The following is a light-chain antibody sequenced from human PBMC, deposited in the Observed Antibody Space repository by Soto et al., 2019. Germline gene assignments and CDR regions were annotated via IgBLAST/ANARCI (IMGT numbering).Light chain of an antibody. J-gene: IGKJ4*01. V-gene: IGKV3-11*01. CDR2: DAF. Sequence: EIWLTQSPATLSLSPGERATLSCRARENIKSYLGWYQQKPGQAPRLLIYDAFNRAAGIPARFSGSGSGTDFTLTISSLEPEDFAVYYCQQRSSWPLTFGGGTKVEIK. CDR1: ENIKSY. CDR3: QQRSSWPLT.